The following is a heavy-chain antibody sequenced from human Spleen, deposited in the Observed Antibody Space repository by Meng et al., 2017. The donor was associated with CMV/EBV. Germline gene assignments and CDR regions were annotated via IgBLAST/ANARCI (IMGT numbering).Heavy chain of an antibody. CDR2: ISSSSNYI. V-gene: IGHV3-21*04. CDR1: GFNFIDYT. CDR3: AKPEPKSTVVTPFHY. D-gene: IGHD4-23*01. Sequence: GESLKISCAGSGFNFIDYTINWVRQAPGKGLDWVSSISSSSNYIYYADSVKGRFTISRDNAKKTLFLQMNSLRVEDTALYYCAKPEPKSTVVTPFHYWGQGTLVTVSS. J-gene: IGHJ4*02.